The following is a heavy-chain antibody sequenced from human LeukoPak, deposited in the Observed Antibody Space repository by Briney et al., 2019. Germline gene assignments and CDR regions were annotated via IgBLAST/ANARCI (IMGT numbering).Heavy chain of an antibody. D-gene: IGHD3-22*01. J-gene: IGHJ4*02. V-gene: IGHV3-53*01. CDR2: IYSGGST. Sequence: GGSLRLSCAASGFTVSSNYMSRVRQAPGKGLEWVSVIYSGGSTYYADSVKGRFTISRDNSKNTLYLQMNSLRAEDTAVYYCARVHLDSSGYYFESYYFDYWGQGTLVTVSS. CDR3: ARVHLDSSGYYFESYYFDY. CDR1: GFTVSSNY.